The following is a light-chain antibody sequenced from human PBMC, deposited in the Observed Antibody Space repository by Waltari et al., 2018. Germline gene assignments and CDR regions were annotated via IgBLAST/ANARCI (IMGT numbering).Light chain of an antibody. Sequence: QSVLTQPPSASEAAGKSVAISCSGSSSNVGSNSVSWYQQVPGTAPKLLIYYNDRCASGVSDRFAGSKLCTAVFLAIRGLQTEDEADYYCAAWDDSLDGHVLFGGGTRLTVL. CDR1: SSNVGSNS. CDR2: YND. V-gene: IGLV1-44*01. CDR3: AAWDDSLDGHVL. J-gene: IGLJ7*01.